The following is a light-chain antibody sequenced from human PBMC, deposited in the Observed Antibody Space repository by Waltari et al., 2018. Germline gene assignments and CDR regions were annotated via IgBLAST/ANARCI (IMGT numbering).Light chain of an antibody. CDR1: SGSLSTTSY. Sequence: QTVVTQEPSLSVSPGGTVTLTCALSSGSLSTTSYAPCYQQTPGQAPRTLVYKATAGASGVPVRFSGSILGNTAALTITGAQADDESDYYCALYMGSGIWVFGGGTRLTVL. CDR3: ALYMGSGIWV. J-gene: IGLJ3*02. CDR2: KAT. V-gene: IGLV8-61*01.